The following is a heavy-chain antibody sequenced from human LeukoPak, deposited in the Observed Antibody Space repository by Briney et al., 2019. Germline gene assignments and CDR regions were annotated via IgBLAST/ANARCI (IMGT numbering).Heavy chain of an antibody. CDR3: ATADGDYASPFDY. Sequence: ASVKVSCKVSGYTLTELSMHWVRQAPGKGLEWMGGFDPEDGETTYAQKFRGRVTMTEDTSTDTAYMELSSLRSEDTAVYYCATADGDYASPFDYWGQGTLVTVSS. D-gene: IGHD4-17*01. CDR1: GYTLTELS. CDR2: FDPEDGET. V-gene: IGHV1-24*01. J-gene: IGHJ4*02.